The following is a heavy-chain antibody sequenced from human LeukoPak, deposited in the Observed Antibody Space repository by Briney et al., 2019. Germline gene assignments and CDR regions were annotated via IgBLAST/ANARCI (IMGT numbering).Heavy chain of an antibody. CDR3: ARASWVSSTDAVR. Sequence: GGSLRLSCAASGFTLSSYSMTWVRQAPGKGLEWVSSISGSGSRTYYADSVKGRFTISRDNSKNTLYLQMNNLRVEDTAIYYCARASWVSSTDAVRWGQGTLVTVSS. D-gene: IGHD3-16*01. CDR2: ISGSGSRT. CDR1: GFTLSSYS. J-gene: IGHJ4*02. V-gene: IGHV3-23*01.